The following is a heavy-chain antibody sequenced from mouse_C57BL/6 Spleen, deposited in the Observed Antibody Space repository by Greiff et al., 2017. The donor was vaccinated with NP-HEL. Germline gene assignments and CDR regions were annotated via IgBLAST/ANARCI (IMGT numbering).Heavy chain of an antibody. J-gene: IGHJ4*01. D-gene: IGHD2-4*01. V-gene: IGHV5-16*01. CDR2: INYDGSST. CDR3: AREGGDYGYAMDY. Sequence: EVKLVESEGGLVQPGSSMKLSCTASGFTFSDYYMAWVRQVPEKGLEWVANINYDGSSTYYLDSLKSRFIISRDNAKNILYLQMSSLKSEDTATYYCAREGGDYGYAMDYWGQGTSVTVSS. CDR1: GFTFSDYY.